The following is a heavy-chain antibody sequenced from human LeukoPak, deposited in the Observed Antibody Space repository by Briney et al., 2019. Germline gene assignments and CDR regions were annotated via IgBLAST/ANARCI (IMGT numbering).Heavy chain of an antibody. D-gene: IGHD6-6*01. CDR1: GFTFSSYA. CDR3: ARDHWPHIAARLGYYYDMDV. Sequence: GRSLRLSCAASGFTFSSYAMHWVRQAPGKGLEWVAVISYDGSNKYYADSVKGRFTISRDNSKNTLYLQMNSLRAEDTAAYYCARDHWPHIAARLGYYYDMDVWGQGTTVTVSS. CDR2: ISYDGSNK. V-gene: IGHV3-30-3*01. J-gene: IGHJ6*02.